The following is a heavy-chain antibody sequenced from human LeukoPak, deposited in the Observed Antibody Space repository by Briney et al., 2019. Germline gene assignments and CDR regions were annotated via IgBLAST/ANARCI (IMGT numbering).Heavy chain of an antibody. CDR1: GFTFSTYA. CDR3: ARNKHDSSGKIFDY. J-gene: IGHJ4*02. CDR2: ISYDGSEK. V-gene: IGHV3-30-3*01. D-gene: IGHD3-22*01. Sequence: PGGSLRLSCAASGFTFSTYAIHWVRQAPGKGLEWVIVISYDGSEKYYSDSVRGRFTISRDNSKNTLYPQMNSLRAEDTAIYYCARNKHDSSGKIFDYWGQGTLVTVSS.